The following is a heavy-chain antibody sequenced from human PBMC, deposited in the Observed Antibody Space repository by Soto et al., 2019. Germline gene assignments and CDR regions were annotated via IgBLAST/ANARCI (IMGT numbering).Heavy chain of an antibody. CDR2: INIGNGNT. CDR3: AREPLCGGRCYDNYFDP. V-gene: IGHV1-3*04. J-gene: IGHJ5*02. D-gene: IGHD2-15*01. Sequence: GASVKFSCKASGYTFTYYPIHWVRQAPGQRLEWMGWINIGNGNTASSQKFQDRVTITRETSASTAYMELTSLRSEDTAVYYCAREPLCGGRCYDNYFDPWGQGTLVTVSS. CDR1: GYTFTYYP.